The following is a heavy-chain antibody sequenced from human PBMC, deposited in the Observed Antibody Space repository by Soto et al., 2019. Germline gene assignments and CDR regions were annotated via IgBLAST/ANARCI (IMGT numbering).Heavy chain of an antibody. J-gene: IGHJ6*02. V-gene: IGHV5-51*01. CDR1: GYSFTSYW. CDR3: ARNKGYCSSISCYGMDV. CDR2: IYPGDSDT. D-gene: IGHD2-2*01. Sequence: GESLKISCKGSGYSFTSYWIGWVRQMPGKGLEWMGIIYPGDSDTRYSPAFQGQVTISADKSISTAYLQWNSLKASDTAMYFCARNKGYCSSISCYGMDVWGQGTTVTVSS.